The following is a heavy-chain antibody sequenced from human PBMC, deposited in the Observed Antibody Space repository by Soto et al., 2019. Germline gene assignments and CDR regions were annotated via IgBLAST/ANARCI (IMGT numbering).Heavy chain of an antibody. D-gene: IGHD3-10*01. CDR1: GYTFSSIG. CDR2: ISPHKDNT. V-gene: IGHV1-18*01. CDR3: ASDLDGSGSYYTKY. Sequence: QVQLVQSGAEVKKPGASVKVSCKTSGYTFSSIGISWVRQAPGQGLEWLGWISPHKDNTYYAQRLQGRVTMTTDTSTSTAYMERRSLRSDDTAVYFCASDLDGSGSYYTKYWGQGTLVTVSS. J-gene: IGHJ4*02.